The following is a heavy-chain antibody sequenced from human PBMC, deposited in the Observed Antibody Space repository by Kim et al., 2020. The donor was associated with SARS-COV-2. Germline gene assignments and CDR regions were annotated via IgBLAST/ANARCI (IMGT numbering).Heavy chain of an antibody. Sequence: GGSLRLSCAASGFTFSSYWMSWVRQAPGKGLEWVANIKQDGSEKYYVDSVKGRFTISRDNAKNSLYLQMNSLRAEDTAVYYCARDTTKVGYSYGLTAYYYYYGMDVWGQGTTVTVSS. D-gene: IGHD5-18*01. CDR3: ARDTTKVGYSYGLTAYYYYYGMDV. CDR2: IKQDGSEK. CDR1: GFTFSSYW. V-gene: IGHV3-7*01. J-gene: IGHJ6*02.